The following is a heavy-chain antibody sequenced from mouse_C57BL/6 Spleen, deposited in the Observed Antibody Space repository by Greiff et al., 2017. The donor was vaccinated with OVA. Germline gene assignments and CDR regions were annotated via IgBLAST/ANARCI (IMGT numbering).Heavy chain of an antibody. J-gene: IGHJ4*01. CDR2: IHPNSGST. D-gene: IGHD3-3*01. CDR3: ARGTLYYYAMDY. V-gene: IGHV1-64*01. CDR1: GYTFTSYW. Sequence: VQLQQSGAELVKPGASVKLSCKASGYTFTSYWMHWVKQRPGQGLEWIGMIHPNSGSTNYNEKFKSKATLTVDKSSSTAYMQLSSLTSEDSAVYYCARGTLYYYAMDYWGQGTSVTVSS.